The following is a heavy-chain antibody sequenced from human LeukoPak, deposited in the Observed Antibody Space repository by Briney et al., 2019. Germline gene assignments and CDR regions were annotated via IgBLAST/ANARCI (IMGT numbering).Heavy chain of an antibody. CDR3: AKAPVTTCSGAYCYPFDY. Sequence: GGSLRLSCAASGFTVSSNYMSWVRQAPGKGLEWVSAISGSGGSTYYADSVKGRFTISRDNSKNTLYLQMNSLRAEDTAVYYCAKAPVTTCSGAYCYPFDYWGQGTLVTVSS. CDR2: ISGSGGST. CDR1: GFTVSSNY. J-gene: IGHJ4*02. D-gene: IGHD2-15*01. V-gene: IGHV3-23*01.